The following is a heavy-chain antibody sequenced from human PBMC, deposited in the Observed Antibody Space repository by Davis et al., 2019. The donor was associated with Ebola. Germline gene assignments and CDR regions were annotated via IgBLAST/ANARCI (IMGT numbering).Heavy chain of an antibody. V-gene: IGHV4-59*01. D-gene: IGHD3-10*01. CDR3: ARGSAYYYGSGSYRGYGMDV. CDR1: GGSISSYY. CDR2: IYYSGST. J-gene: IGHJ6*02. Sequence: SETLSLTCTVSGGSISSYYWSWIRQPPEKGLEWIGYIYYSGSTNYNPSLKSRVTISVDTSKNQFSLKLSSVTAADTAVYYCARGSAYYYGSGSYRGYGMDVWGQGTTVTVSS.